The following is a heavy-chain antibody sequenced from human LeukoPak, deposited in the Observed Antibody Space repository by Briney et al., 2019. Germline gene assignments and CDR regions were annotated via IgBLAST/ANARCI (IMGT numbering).Heavy chain of an antibody. V-gene: IGHV3-21*01. D-gene: IGHD3-9*01. CDR3: ARDILPGYIGEGLDY. CDR1: GFTFGTYS. J-gene: IGHJ4*02. Sequence: GGSLRLSCAASGFTFGTYSMNWVRQAPGKGLEWVSSIVRSSGFIYYADSVRGRFTISRDNARNSLYLHMSSLRAEDTAVYYCARDILPGYIGEGLDYWGQGTLVTVSS. CDR2: IVRSSGFI.